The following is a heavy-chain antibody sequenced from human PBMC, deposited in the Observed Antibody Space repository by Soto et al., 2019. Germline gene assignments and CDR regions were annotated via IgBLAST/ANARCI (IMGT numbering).Heavy chain of an antibody. J-gene: IGHJ6*02. CDR2: INACNGNT. V-gene: IGHV1-18*01. CDR3: ARDLFGYSYGPYYYYGMDV. Sequence: ASVKVSCKASGYTFTSYGISWVRQAPGQGLEWMGWINACNGNTNYAQKFQGRVTITRDTSASTAYMELSSLRSEDTAVYYCARDLFGYSYGPYYYYGMDVWGQGTTVTVSS. D-gene: IGHD5-18*01. CDR1: GYTFTSYG.